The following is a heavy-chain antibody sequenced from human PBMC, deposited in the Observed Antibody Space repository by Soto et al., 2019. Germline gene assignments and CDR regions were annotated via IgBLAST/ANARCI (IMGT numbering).Heavy chain of an antibody. CDR2: INHSGST. CDR3: ARDGLSSSTSFDY. D-gene: IGHD6-6*01. Sequence: SETLSLTCAVYGGSFSGYYWTWIRQPPGTGLEWIGEINHSGSTNYNPSLKSRVTISVDTSKNQFSLKLTSVTAADTAVYYCARDGLSSSTSFDYWGQGALVTVSS. CDR1: GGSFSGYY. J-gene: IGHJ4*02. V-gene: IGHV4-34*01.